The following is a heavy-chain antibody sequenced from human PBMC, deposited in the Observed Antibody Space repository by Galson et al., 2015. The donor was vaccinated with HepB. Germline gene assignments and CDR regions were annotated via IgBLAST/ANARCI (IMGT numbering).Heavy chain of an antibody. V-gene: IGHV3-15*01. Sequence: SLRLSCAASGFTFSNAWMSWVRQAPGKGLEWVGRIKTKIEDATTDYAAPVKGRFIISRDDAKTTLYLQMNSLKIEDTAVYYCARQGLTTRANFDLWGQGTLVTVSS. CDR1: GFTFSNAW. CDR3: ARQGLTTRANFDL. J-gene: IGHJ4*02. D-gene: IGHD4-11*01. CDR2: IKTKIEDATT.